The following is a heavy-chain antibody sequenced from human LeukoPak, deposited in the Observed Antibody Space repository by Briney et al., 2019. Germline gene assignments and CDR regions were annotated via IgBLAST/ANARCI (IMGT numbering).Heavy chain of an antibody. Sequence: SETLSLTCSVSNASISSYYWSWIRQSPGKGLEWIGYISNSGSTNYNPSFKSRVTISVDTSKNQFSLKLSSVTAADTAVYYCARHWGSCRGGDCYTFDCWGQGTLVTVSS. CDR2: ISNSGST. CDR1: NASISSYY. D-gene: IGHD2-21*02. V-gene: IGHV4-59*08. J-gene: IGHJ4*02. CDR3: ARHWGSCRGGDCYTFDC.